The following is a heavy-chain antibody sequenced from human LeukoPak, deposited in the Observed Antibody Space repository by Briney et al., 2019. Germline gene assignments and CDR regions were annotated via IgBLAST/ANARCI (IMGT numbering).Heavy chain of an antibody. CDR2: INPSGGRT. D-gene: IGHD3-22*01. V-gene: IGHV1-46*01. J-gene: IGHJ4*02. Sequence: ASVKVSCKASGYXFTGYYMHWVRQAPGQGLEWMGIINPSGGRTSYAQKFQGRVTMTRDTSTSTVYMELSSLRSEDTAVYYCARDQRYYDSSGHLDYWGQGTLVTVSS. CDR1: GYXFTGYY. CDR3: ARDQRYYDSSGHLDY.